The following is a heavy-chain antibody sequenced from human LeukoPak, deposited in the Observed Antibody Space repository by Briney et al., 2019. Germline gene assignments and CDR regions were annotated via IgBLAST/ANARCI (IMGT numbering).Heavy chain of an antibody. Sequence: PSETLSLTCSVSGTSISRYYWSWFRQTAGNGLEWIGRIYTSGTTNYNPSLKSRVIMSVDTSKNQFSLNLNSMTAADTAVYYCARDEDGVMWSIDPWGQGIVASVSS. CDR3: ARDEDGVMWSIDP. CDR2: IYTSGTT. V-gene: IGHV4-4*07. J-gene: IGHJ5*02. D-gene: IGHD2-8*01. CDR1: GTSISRYY.